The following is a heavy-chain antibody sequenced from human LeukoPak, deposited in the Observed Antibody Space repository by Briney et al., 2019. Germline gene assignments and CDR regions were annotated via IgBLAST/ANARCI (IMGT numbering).Heavy chain of an antibody. CDR3: ARQGAAGKYYYYYMDV. V-gene: IGHV5-51*07. CDR1: GYSFTSYW. J-gene: IGHJ6*03. CDR2: IYPGDSDT. D-gene: IGHD6-13*01. Sequence: KFGESLKISCKGSGYSFTSYWIGWVHQMPGKGLEWMGIIYPGDSDTRYSPSFQGQVTISADKSISTAYLQWSSLKASDTAMYYCARQGAAGKYYYYYMDVWGKGTTVTVSS.